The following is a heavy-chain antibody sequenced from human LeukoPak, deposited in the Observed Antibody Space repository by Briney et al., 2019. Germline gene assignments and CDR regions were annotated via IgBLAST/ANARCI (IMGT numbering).Heavy chain of an antibody. V-gene: IGHV1-69*05. CDR3: ARDRNYYDSSGYRPYYYYYYMDV. J-gene: IGHJ6*03. CDR1: GGTFSSYA. Sequence: ASVKVSCKASGGTFSSYAISWVRQAPGQGLEWMGGIIPIFGTANYAQKFQGRVTITTDVSTSTAYMELSSLRSEDTAVYYCARDRNYYDSSGYRPYYYYYYMDVWGKGTTVTVSS. CDR2: IIPIFGTA. D-gene: IGHD3-22*01.